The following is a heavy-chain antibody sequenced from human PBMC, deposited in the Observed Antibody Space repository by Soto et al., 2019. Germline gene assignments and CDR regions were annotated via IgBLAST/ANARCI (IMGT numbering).Heavy chain of an antibody. CDR1: GFTFGSYA. CDR2: IAGGGGDT. Sequence: GGSLRLSCAVSGFTFGSYAMSWVRQAPGKGLEWVSTIAGGGGDTYYADSVKGRFTIFRDNSKSTLYLQMNNLMVEDTAVYYCAKSMGTSYSYYYCMDVWGKGTTVTVSS. CDR3: AKSMGTSYSYYYCMDV. D-gene: IGHD1-7*01. J-gene: IGHJ6*03. V-gene: IGHV3-23*01.